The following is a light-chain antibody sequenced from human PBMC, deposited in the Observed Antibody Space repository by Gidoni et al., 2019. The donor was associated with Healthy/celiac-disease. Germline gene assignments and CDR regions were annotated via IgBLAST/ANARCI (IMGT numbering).Light chain of an antibody. CDR2: SNN. J-gene: IGLJ3*02. V-gene: IGLV1-44*01. CDR1: SSNIGSNP. CDR3: AAWYDSLNGWV. Sequence: QSVLTLPPAASGTPGQRVTISCSGSSSNIGSNPVNWYQQLPGTAPKLLIYSNNQRPSGVPDRFSGSKSGTSASLAISGLQSEDEADYYCAAWYDSLNGWVFGGGTKLTVL.